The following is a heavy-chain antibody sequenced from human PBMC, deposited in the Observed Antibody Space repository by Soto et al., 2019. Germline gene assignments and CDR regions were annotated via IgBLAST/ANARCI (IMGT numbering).Heavy chain of an antibody. CDR1: GGSISIYY. D-gene: IGHD1-1*01. V-gene: IGHV4-59*08. J-gene: IGHJ6*03. CDR2: IYYSGST. CDR3: ARHYTKFRPGTRYYYYMDV. Sequence: SETLSLTCTVSGGSISIYYWSWIRQRPGKGLEWIGYIYYSGSTNYNPSLKSRVTISVDTSKNQFSLKLSSVTAADTAVYYCARHYTKFRPGTRYYYYMDVWGKGTTVTVSS.